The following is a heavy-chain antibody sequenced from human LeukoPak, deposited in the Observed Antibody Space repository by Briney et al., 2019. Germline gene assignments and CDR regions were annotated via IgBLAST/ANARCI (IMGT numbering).Heavy chain of an antibody. Sequence: GGSLRLSCAASGFTFNNFAMSWVRQAPGKGLEWVSAIGDNGGDTKYAASVKGRFTIYRDNSRNTLYLQMNSLRAEDTAVYYCARAGAYDFWSGYYSTGGMDVWGQGTTVTVSS. J-gene: IGHJ6*02. D-gene: IGHD3-3*01. CDR1: GFTFNNFA. CDR3: ARAGAYDFWSGYYSTGGMDV. CDR2: IGDNGGDT. V-gene: IGHV3-23*01.